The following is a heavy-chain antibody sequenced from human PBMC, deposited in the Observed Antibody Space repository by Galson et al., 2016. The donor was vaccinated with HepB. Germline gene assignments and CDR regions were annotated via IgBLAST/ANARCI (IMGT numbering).Heavy chain of an antibody. V-gene: IGHV3-15*01. Sequence: SLRLSCAASEFSVTNGWMSWVRQAPGKGLEWVGRIKSKSDGGTTDYTAVVKDRFTISRDDSKNTLYLQMNSLKTEDTAVYYCTTMVHYFDCWGQGNLVTVSS. D-gene: IGHD3-10*01. J-gene: IGHJ4*02. CDR1: EFSVTNGW. CDR2: IKSKSDGGTT. CDR3: TTMVHYFDC.